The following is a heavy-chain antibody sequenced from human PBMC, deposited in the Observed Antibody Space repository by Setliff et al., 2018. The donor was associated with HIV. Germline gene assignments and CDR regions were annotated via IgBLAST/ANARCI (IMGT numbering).Heavy chain of an antibody. CDR1: GDSISSGFY. CDR2: IYQSGNT. J-gene: IGHJ4*02. Sequence: PSETLFLTCTVPGDSISSGFYWSWMRQPPGKGLEWIGSIYQSGNTNYNPSLESRLTISIDTSKKQFSLKLTSVTAADAAIYYCVASSSWSCRLNYWGQGTLVTVSS. CDR3: VASSSWSCRLNY. D-gene: IGHD2-2*01. V-gene: IGHV4-38-2*02.